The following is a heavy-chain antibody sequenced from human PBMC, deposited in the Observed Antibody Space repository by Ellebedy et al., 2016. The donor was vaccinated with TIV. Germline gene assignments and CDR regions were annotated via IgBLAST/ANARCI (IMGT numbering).Heavy chain of an antibody. V-gene: IGHV3-30-3*01. J-gene: IGHJ4*02. CDR2: ISYDGSNK. CDR3: ARDRPEFDY. Sequence: GGSLRLSXAASGFTFSSYAMHWVRQAPGKGLEWVAVISYDGSNKYYADSVKGRFTISRDNSKNTLHLQMNSLRAEDTAVYYCARDRPEFDYWGQGTLVTVSS. CDR1: GFTFSSYA.